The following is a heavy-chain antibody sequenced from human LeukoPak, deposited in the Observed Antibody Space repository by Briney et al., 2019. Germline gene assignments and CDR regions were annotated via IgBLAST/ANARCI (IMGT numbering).Heavy chain of an antibody. Sequence: GGSLRLSCAVSGFTFSSYGMHWVRQAPGKGLEWVAFIRYDGSNKYYADSVKGRFTISRDNAKNSLYLQMNSLRAEDTAVYYCARDYYYYDSGSYYTNIANWGQGTLVTVSS. V-gene: IGHV3-30*02. CDR2: IRYDGSNK. J-gene: IGHJ4*02. D-gene: IGHD3-10*01. CDR1: GFTFSSYG. CDR3: ARDYYYYDSGSYYTNIAN.